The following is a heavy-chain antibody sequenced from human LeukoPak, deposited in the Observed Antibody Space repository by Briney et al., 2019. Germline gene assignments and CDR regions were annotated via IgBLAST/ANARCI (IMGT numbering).Heavy chain of an antibody. V-gene: IGHV1-69*13. CDR1: GGTFSSYA. D-gene: IGHD3-10*01. CDR3: ASPTSAYYGSGYYFDY. Sequence: ASVKVSCKASGGTFSSYAISWVRQAPGQGLEWMGGIIPIFGTANYAQKFQGRVTITADESTSTAYMELSSLRSEDTAVYYRASPTSAYYGSGYYFDYWGQGTLVTVSS. J-gene: IGHJ4*02. CDR2: IIPIFGTA.